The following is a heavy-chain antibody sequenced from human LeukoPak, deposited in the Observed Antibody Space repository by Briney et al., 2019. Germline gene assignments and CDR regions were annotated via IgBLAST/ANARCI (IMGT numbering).Heavy chain of an antibody. D-gene: IGHD1-26*01. J-gene: IGHJ4*02. V-gene: IGHV3-23*01. CDR3: AKEWWEPTRDDYFDY. CDR1: GFTFSSYA. CDR2: ISASGGST. Sequence: GGSLRLSCAASGFTFSSYAMTWVRQAPGKGLEWVSGISASGGSTYYADSVKGRFTISRDNSKNTLYLQLNSLRAEDTAVYYCAKEWWEPTRDDYFDYWGQGTLVTVSS.